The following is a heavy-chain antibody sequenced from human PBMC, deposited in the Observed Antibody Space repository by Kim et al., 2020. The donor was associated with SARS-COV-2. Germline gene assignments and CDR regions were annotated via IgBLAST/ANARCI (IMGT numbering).Heavy chain of an antibody. J-gene: IGHJ4*02. V-gene: IGHV3-30*02. CDR3: AKDNSSGSAWYFDY. Sequence: ADSVKGRFTISRDNSKNTLYLQMNSLRAEDTAVYYCAKDNSSGSAWYFDYWGQGTLVTVSS. D-gene: IGHD6-19*01.